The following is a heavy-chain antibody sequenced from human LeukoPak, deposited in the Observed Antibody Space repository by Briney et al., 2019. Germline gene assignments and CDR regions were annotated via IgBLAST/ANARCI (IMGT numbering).Heavy chain of an antibody. CDR2: VRKAGTT. CDR1: GFTVSSKY. J-gene: IGHJ4*02. D-gene: IGHD5-24*01. V-gene: IGHV3-53*01. CDR3: AREGEKGDGYNHGFDY. Sequence: PGGSLRLSCATSGFTVSSKYMSWIRQAPGKGLQWVAVVRKAGTTVYIDSVKGRFTIPRDTSRNTLSLQMNSLRAEDTAVYYCAREGEKGDGYNHGFDYWGQGTLVTVSS.